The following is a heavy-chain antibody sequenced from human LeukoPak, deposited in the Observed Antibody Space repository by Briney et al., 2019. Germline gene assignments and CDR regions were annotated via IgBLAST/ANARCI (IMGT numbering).Heavy chain of an antibody. CDR2: ISWNSGST. D-gene: IGHD3-22*01. CDR3: AKALTTYYYDSSGYDAFDI. Sequence: PGGSLRLSCAASGFTFDDYAMHWVRQAPGKGLEWVSGISWNSGSTYYADSVKGRFTISRDNSKNTLYLQMNSLRAEDTAVYYCAKALTTYYYDSSGYDAFDIWGQGTMVTVSS. J-gene: IGHJ3*02. V-gene: IGHV3-23*01. CDR1: GFTFDDYA.